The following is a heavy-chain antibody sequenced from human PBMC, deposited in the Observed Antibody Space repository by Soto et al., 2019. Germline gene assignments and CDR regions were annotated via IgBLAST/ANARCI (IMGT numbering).Heavy chain of an antibody. Sequence: QVQLVESGGGVVQPGRSLRLSCAASGFTFSSYGMHWVRQAPGKGLEWVAVIWYDGSNKYYADSVKGRFTISRDNSKNTRYRQMKGLRAEDTAVYYCARAKDYYGAGYSYGMDVWGQVTTVTVSS. CDR3: ARAKDYYGAGYSYGMDV. D-gene: IGHD3-10*01. J-gene: IGHJ6*02. V-gene: IGHV3-33*01. CDR1: GFTFSSYG. CDR2: IWYDGSNK.